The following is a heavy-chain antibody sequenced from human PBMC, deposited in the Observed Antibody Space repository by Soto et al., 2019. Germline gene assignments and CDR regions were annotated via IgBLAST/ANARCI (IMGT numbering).Heavy chain of an antibody. D-gene: IGHD6-13*01. CDR1: GFTFSKAR. J-gene: IGHJ4*02. Sequence: SGGAPRLSLAAPGFTFSKARVSWVPQAPGKGLEWVGRIKSKTDGGTTDYAAPVKGRFTISRDDSKNTLYLQMNSLKTEDTAVYYCTTDLDPGYYWGQGTLVTVSS. CDR3: TTDLDPGYY. V-gene: IGHV3-15*01. CDR2: IKSKTDGGTT.